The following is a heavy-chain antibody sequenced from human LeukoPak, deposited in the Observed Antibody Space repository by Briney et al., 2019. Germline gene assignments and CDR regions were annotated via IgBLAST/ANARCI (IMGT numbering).Heavy chain of an antibody. CDR1: GYTFTSYY. CDR2: INPSGGST. D-gene: IGHD5-12*01. V-gene: IGHV1-46*01. Sequence: ASVKVSCKASGYTFTSYYMHWVRQAPGQGLEWMGIINPSGGSTSYAQKFQGRVTMTTDTSTSTAYMELRSLRSDDTAVYYCARVAGYSGYDFHRAMYDYWGQGTLVTVSS. J-gene: IGHJ4*02. CDR3: ARVAGYSGYDFHRAMYDY.